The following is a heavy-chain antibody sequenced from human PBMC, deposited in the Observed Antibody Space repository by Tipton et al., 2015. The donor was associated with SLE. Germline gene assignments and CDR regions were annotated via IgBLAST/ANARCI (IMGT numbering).Heavy chain of an antibody. CDR3: ARGQLRYFETRYYFMDV. V-gene: IGHV4-39*07. J-gene: IGHJ6*03. D-gene: IGHD3-9*01. CDR1: GDSISSGGHY. Sequence: TLSLTCTVSGDSISSGGHYWSWIREPPGKGLEWIGGINHSRSTNYNPSLKSRVTISVDTSKNQFSLKLSSVTAADTAVYYCARGQLRYFETRYYFMDVWGKGTTVTVSS. CDR2: INHSRST.